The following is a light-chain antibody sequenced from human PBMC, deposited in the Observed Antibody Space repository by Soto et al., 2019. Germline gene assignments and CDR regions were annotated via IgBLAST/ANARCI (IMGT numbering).Light chain of an antibody. Sequence: EIVMTQSPATMALFPGERATFFRRPRQSASSNLAWYQQKPGQAPRLLIYGASTRATGFPARFSGSGSGTEFTLTISRLQSEDFAVYYGQQYNNWSPITFGQGTRLEIK. V-gene: IGKV3-15*01. CDR3: QQYNNWSPIT. CDR2: GAS. J-gene: IGKJ5*01. CDR1: QSASSN.